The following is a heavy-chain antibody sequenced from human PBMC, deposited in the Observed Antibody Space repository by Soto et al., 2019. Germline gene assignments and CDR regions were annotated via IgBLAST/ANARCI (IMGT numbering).Heavy chain of an antibody. V-gene: IGHV3-74*01. D-gene: IGHD2-15*01. CDR2: VKSDGTTA. J-gene: IGHJ4*02. CDR3: ASLLASTYSPRPFDF. Sequence: PGGSLRLSCEAPGFAFTSYWRHWVRQAPGKGLVWVAGVKSDGTTATYADSVRGRFTISRDNAKNTLYLQMNSLSAEDTAVYYCASLLASTYSPRPFDFWGQGTQVTVYS. CDR1: GFAFTSYW.